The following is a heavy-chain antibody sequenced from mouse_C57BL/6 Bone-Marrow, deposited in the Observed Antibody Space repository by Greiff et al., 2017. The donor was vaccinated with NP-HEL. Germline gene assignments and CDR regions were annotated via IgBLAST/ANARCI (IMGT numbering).Heavy chain of an antibody. V-gene: IGHV1-64*01. CDR3: ATSYWYFDV. Sequence: QVQLQQPGAELVKPGASVKLSCKASGYTFTSYWMHWVKQRPGQGLEWIGMIHPNSGSTNYNEKFKSNATLTVDKSSSTAYMQLSSLTSEDSAVYYCATSYWYFDVWGTGTTVTVSS. J-gene: IGHJ1*03. CDR2: IHPNSGST. CDR1: GYTFTSYW.